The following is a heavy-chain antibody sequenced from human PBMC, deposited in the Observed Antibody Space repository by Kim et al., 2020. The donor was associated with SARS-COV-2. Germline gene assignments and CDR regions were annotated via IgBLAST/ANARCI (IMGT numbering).Heavy chain of an antibody. D-gene: IGHD6-13*01. V-gene: IGHV3-23*01. CDR2: T. J-gene: IGHJ4*02. CDR3: AKDGSSWSLDY. Sequence: TCYVDSAKGRFTISRDKSKNMVYLQMDSLRVEDTAEYYCAKDGSSWSLDYWGQGTLVTVSS.